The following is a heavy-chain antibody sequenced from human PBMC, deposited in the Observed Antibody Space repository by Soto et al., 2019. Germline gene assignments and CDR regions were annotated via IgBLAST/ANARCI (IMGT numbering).Heavy chain of an antibody. J-gene: IGHJ5*02. D-gene: IGHD6-13*01. V-gene: IGHV1-24*01. Sequence: ASVKVSCKVSGYTLTELSMHWVRQAPGKGLEWMGGFDPEDGKTNYAQKFQGRVTMTEDTSTDTAYMELSSLRSEDTAVYYCARACSSWYRYSFDPWGQGTLVTVSS. CDR1: GYTLTELS. CDR3: ARACSSWYRYSFDP. CDR2: FDPEDGKT.